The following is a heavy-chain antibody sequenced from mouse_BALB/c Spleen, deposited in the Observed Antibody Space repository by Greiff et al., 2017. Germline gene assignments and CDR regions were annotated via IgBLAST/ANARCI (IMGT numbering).Heavy chain of an antibody. CDR3: TRDSSGLYYFDY. CDR2: ISSGGSYT. D-gene: IGHD3-1*01. Sequence: EVQLVESGGGLVKPGGSLKLSCAASGFTFSSYTMSWVRQTPEKRLEWVATISSGGSYTYYPDSVKGRFTISRDNAKNTLYLQMSSLKSEDTAMYYCTRDSSGLYYFDYWGQGTTLTVSS. V-gene: IGHV5-6-4*01. J-gene: IGHJ2*01. CDR1: GFTFSSYT.